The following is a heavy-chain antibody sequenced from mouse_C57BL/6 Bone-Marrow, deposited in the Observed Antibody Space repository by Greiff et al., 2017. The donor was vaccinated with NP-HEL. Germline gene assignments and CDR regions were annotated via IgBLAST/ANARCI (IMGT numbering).Heavy chain of an antibody. CDR3: TTIYYGNLWWYFEG. CDR2: IDPETGGT. D-gene: IGHD2-1*01. J-gene: IGHJ1*03. V-gene: IGHV1-15*01. CDR1: GYTFTDYE. Sequence: QVQLQQSGAELVRPGASVTLSCKASGYTFTDYEMHWVKQTPVHGLEWIGAIDPETGGTAYNQKFKGTAILTADKSSSPAYMERRSLTSEDPAVYYCTTIYYGNLWWYFEGWGTGTTVTGAS.